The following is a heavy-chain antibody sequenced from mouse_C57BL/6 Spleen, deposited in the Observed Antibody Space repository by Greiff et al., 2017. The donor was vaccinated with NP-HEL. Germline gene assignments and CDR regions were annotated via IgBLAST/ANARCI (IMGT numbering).Heavy chain of an antibody. CDR1: GYAFSSSW. D-gene: IGHD1-1*01. J-gene: IGHJ4*01. V-gene: IGHV1-82*01. Sequence: VMLVESGPELVKPGASVKISCKASGYAFSSSWMNWVKQRPGKGLEWIGRIYPGDGDTNYNGKFKGKATLTADKSSSTAYMQLSSLTSEDSAVYFCAVTTVVPDAMDYWGQGTSVTVSS. CDR2: IYPGDGDT. CDR3: AVTTVVPDAMDY.